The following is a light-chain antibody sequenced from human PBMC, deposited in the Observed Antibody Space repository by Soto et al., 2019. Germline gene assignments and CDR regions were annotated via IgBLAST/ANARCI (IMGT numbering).Light chain of an antibody. V-gene: IGLV1-47*01. CDR3: AAWDDSLSGVV. Sequence: QSVLTQPPSASGTPGQTVTISCSGRFSNIGSNFIYWYQQLPGTAPKLLIYRNNERPSGVPDRLSASKSGTSASLAISGLRSEDEADYHCAAWDDSLSGVVFGGGTKVTVL. CDR1: FSNIGSNF. J-gene: IGLJ3*02. CDR2: RNN.